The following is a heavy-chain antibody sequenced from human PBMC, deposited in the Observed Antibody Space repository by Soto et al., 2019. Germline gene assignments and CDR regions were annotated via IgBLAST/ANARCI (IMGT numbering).Heavy chain of an antibody. Sequence: PSDTLSLTCSVSGGSISSGYYYWSWIRQPPGKGLEWIGYVFYTGRANYNASLKSRVSISLDTSNYQFSLKLSSVTAADTAVYYCARDGDGRMTTNPYYYNGMDVWGPGTTVTVSS. J-gene: IGHJ6*02. CDR3: ARDGDGRMTTNPYYYNGMDV. CDR1: GGSISSGYYY. V-gene: IGHV4-61*01. D-gene: IGHD4-4*01. CDR2: VFYTGRA.